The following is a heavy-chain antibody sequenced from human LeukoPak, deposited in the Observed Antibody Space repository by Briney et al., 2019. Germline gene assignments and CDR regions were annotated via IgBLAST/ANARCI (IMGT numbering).Heavy chain of an antibody. CDR3: ARGPYGGVPRLYYFDY. CDR1: GGSISSYY. J-gene: IGHJ4*02. V-gene: IGHV4-4*07. D-gene: IGHD4/OR15-4a*01. Sequence: PSETLSLTCTVSGGSISSYYWSWIRQPAGKGLEWIGRIYTSGSTNYNPSLKSRVTMSVDTSKNQFSLKLSSVTAADTAVYYCARGPYGGVPRLYYFDYWGEGTLVTVSS. CDR2: IYTSGST.